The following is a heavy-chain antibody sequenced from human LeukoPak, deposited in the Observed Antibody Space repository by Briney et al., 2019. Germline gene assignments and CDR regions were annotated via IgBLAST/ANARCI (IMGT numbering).Heavy chain of an antibody. D-gene: IGHD3-9*01. CDR3: ARTTGGDILTGYFDY. Sequence: GGSLRLSCAASGFTVSSKYMSWVRQAPGKGLEGVSVIYSGGSTHYADSVKGRFTISRDNSKNTLYLQMNSLRAEDTAVYYCARTTGGDILTGYFDYWGQGTLVTVSS. J-gene: IGHJ4*02. V-gene: IGHV3-66*01. CDR2: IYSGGST. CDR1: GFTVSSKY.